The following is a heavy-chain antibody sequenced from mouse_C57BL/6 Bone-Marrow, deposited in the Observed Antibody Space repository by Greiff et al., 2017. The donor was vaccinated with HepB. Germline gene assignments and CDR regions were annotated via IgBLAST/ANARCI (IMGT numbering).Heavy chain of an antibody. CDR3: ARDYYLLDY. J-gene: IGHJ2*01. CDR2: IDPSDSYT. CDR1: GYTFTSYW. Sequence: VQLQQPGAELVRPGTSVKLSCKASGYTFTSYWMHWVKQRPGQGLEWIGVIDPSDSYTNYNQKFKGKATLTVDTSSSTAYMQLSSLTSEDSAVYYSARDYYLLDYGGKGTTLTVSS. D-gene: IGHD1-1*01. V-gene: IGHV1-59*01.